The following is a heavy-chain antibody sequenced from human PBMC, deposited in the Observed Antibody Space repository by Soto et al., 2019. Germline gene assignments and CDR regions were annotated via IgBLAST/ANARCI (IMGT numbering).Heavy chain of an antibody. J-gene: IGHJ4*02. CDR2: IYYSGST. D-gene: IGHD6-6*01. Sequence: SETLSLTCTVSGGSISSYYWSWIRQPPGKGLEWIGYIYYSGSTNYHPSLKSRVTISVDTSKNQFSLKLSSVTAADTAVYYCASSYSSSSGLDYWGQGTLVTVSS. CDR3: ASSYSSSSGLDY. CDR1: GGSISSYY. V-gene: IGHV4-59*01.